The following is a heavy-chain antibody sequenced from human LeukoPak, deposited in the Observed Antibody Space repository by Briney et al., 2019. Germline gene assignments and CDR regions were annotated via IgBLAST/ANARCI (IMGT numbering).Heavy chain of an antibody. V-gene: IGHV3-11*01. CDR3: ARVSRDSLGYFDY. Sequence: GGSLRLSCAASGFTFSDYYMSWIRQAPGKGLEWVSYISSSGSTIYYADSVKGRFTISRDNSKNTLYLQMDSLRAEDTAVYYCARVSRDSLGYFDYWGQGTLVTVSP. CDR2: ISSSGSTI. D-gene: IGHD3-22*01. CDR1: GFTFSDYY. J-gene: IGHJ4*02.